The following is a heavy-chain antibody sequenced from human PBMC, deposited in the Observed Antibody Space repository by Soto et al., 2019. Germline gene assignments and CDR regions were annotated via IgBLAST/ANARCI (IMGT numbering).Heavy chain of an antibody. J-gene: IGHJ1*01. CDR3: PRDGSGWSQY. CDR1: GFSFRANW. V-gene: IGHV3-7*01. CDR2: IKPDGGEE. D-gene: IGHD6-19*01. Sequence: EVQLVESGGSLVQPGESLRLSCAASGFSFRANWMSWLRQAPGKGLEWVAGIKPDGGEENYVDFVKGRFTISRDNAKNLLYLQMNSLRAEDTGIYSCPRDGSGWSQYWGLGTLVTVSS.